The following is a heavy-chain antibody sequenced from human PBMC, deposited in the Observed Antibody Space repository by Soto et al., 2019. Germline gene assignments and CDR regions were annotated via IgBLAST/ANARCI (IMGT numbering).Heavy chain of an antibody. Sequence: EVQLLESGGDLVQPGGSLRLSCAASGFTFSSYAMSWVRQAPGKGLEWVSGIGGPNGKTYYADSVKGRFTISRDNFDNALALHMSSLRAEDAAVYYGAKGMYSSSPADAGGFDHWGQGALVTVSS. CDR3: AKGMYSSSPADAGGFDH. CDR1: GFTFSSYA. CDR2: IGGPNGKT. D-gene: IGHD4-4*01. V-gene: IGHV3-23*01. J-gene: IGHJ4*02.